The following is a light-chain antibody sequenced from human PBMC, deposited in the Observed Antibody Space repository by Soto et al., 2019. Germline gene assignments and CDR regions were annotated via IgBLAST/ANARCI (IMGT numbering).Light chain of an antibody. CDR3: TSWTTSTTMI. J-gene: IGLJ2*01. Sequence: QSALTQPASVSGSPGQSITISCTGTRSDIGAYNFVYWYQQHPGEVPKLMLYDVNVRPSGVSNRFSGSKSGNTASLTISGLQSEDEADYYCTSWTTSTTMIFGGGTQLTVL. V-gene: IGLV2-14*03. CDR1: RSDIGAYNF. CDR2: DVN.